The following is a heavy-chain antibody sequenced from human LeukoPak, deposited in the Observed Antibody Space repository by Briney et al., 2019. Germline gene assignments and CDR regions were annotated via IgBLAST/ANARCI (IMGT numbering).Heavy chain of an antibody. Sequence: PGVSLRLSCAASGFSFRSCWMSWVRQAPGKGLGWVANIKEDGSEKYHVDSVKGRFTISRDNAENALYLQMNSLRAEDTAVYYCARVAWPHYFDYWGQGTLVTVSS. CDR3: ARVAWPHYFDY. V-gene: IGHV3-7*01. CDR1: GFSFRSCW. CDR2: IKEDGSEK. D-gene: IGHD2-21*01. J-gene: IGHJ4*02.